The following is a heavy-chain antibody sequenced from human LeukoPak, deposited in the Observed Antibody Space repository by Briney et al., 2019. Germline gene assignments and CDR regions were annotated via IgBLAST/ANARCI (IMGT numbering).Heavy chain of an antibody. CDR2: IYHSGST. CDR1: GYSISSGYY. Sequence: SETLSLTCTVSGYSISSGYYWGWIRQPPGKGLEWIGSIYHSGSTYYNPSLKSRVTISLDTSKNQFSLKLSSVTAADTAVYYCARGYYDYVWGSYRHAPYYFDYWGQGTLVTVSS. J-gene: IGHJ4*02. V-gene: IGHV4-38-2*02. CDR3: ARGYYDYVWGSYRHAPYYFDY. D-gene: IGHD3-16*02.